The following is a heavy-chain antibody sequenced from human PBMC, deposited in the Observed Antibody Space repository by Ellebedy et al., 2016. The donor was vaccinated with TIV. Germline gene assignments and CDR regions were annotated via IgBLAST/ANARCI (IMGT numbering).Heavy chain of an antibody. D-gene: IGHD3-16*01. CDR2: ISGSGGST. V-gene: IGHV3-23*01. J-gene: IGHJ3*02. CDR1: GFTFTTYA. CDR3: AKGAHYDYIWGNGAFDI. Sequence: GGSLRLXXAASGFTFTTYAMTWVRQAPGKGLEWVSAISGSGGSTYYADSVKGRFTISRDNSKNTLYLQMNSLRAEDTAVYYCAKGAHYDYIWGNGAFDIWGQGTMVTVSS.